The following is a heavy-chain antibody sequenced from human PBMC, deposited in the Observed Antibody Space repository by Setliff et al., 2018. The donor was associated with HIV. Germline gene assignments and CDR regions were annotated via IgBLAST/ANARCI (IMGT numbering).Heavy chain of an antibody. V-gene: IGHV1-46*01. CDR3: ARGGAVDY. Sequence: ASVKVSCKASGYTFTSYYIHWVRQAPGQGLEWMGIIKPSGGSTNYARKFQGRVTMTRDTSTSTVYIELSSLRSEDTAVYYCARGGAVDYWGQGTLVTVSS. CDR1: GYTFTSYY. D-gene: IGHD1-26*01. J-gene: IGHJ4*02. CDR2: IKPSGGST.